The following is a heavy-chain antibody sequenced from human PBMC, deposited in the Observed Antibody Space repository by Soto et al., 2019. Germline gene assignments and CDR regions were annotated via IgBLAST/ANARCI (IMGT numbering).Heavy chain of an antibody. CDR1: GFTFSSYS. V-gene: IGHV3-21*01. Sequence: EVQLVESGGGLVKPGGSLRLSCAASGFTFSSYSMSWVRQAPGTGLEWVSSISSSSSYIYYADSVRGRFTISRDNANNSLYLQMNSLRAEDTAVYYCARAMVRGIIVGAFDIWGQGTMVTVSS. CDR2: ISSSSSYI. D-gene: IGHD3-10*01. CDR3: ARAMVRGIIVGAFDI. J-gene: IGHJ3*02.